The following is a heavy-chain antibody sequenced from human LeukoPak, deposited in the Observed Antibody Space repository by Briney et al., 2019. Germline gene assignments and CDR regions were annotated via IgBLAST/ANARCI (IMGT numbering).Heavy chain of an antibody. Sequence: ASVKVSCKASGYTFTSYGISWVRQAPGQGLEWMGWISAYNGNTNYAQKLQGRVTMTTDTSTSTAYMELRSLRSDDTAVYYCARDEALLPKTKRNYYYYYGMDVWGQGTTGTVSS. V-gene: IGHV1-18*01. CDR1: GYTFTSYG. CDR2: ISAYNGNT. D-gene: IGHD2-15*01. CDR3: ARDEALLPKTKRNYYYYYGMDV. J-gene: IGHJ6*02.